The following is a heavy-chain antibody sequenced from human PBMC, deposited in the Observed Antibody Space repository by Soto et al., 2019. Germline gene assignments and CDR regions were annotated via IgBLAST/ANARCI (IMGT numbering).Heavy chain of an antibody. CDR2: IYYDGTT. CDR3: ARGRHWLDY. J-gene: IGHJ4*02. D-gene: IGHD6-19*01. Sequence: QVQLQESGPGLVKPSETVSLTCTVSGGSVSPYSWTWVRRPPGKGLEWIAYIYYDGTTNYNPSLKSRVTISLDTSKNQFSLRLTSVTAADTAVYYCARGRHWLDYWGQGTLLTVSS. V-gene: IGHV4-59*02. CDR1: GGSVSPYS.